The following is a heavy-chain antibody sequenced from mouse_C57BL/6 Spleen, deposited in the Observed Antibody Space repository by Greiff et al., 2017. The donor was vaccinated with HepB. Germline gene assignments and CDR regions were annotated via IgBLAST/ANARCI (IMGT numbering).Heavy chain of an antibody. CDR2: ISSGGSYT. CDR1: GFTFSSYG. CDR3: ARHDLAMDY. Sequence: EVQLQESGGDLVKPGGSLKLSCAASGFTFSSYGMSWVRQTPDKRLEWVATISSGGSYTYYPDSVKGRFTISRDNAKHTLYLQMSSLKSEDTAMYYCARHDLAMDYWGQGTSVTVSS. V-gene: IGHV5-6*01. J-gene: IGHJ4*01.